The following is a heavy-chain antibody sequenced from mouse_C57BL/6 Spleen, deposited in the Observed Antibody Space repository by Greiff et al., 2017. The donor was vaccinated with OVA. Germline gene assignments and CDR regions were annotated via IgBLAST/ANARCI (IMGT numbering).Heavy chain of an antibody. CDR1: GFTFSSYA. CDR3: TRDVGNYYFDY. Sequence: EVQVVESGEGLVKPGGSLKLSCAASGFTFSSYAMSWVRQTPEKRLEWVAYISSGGDYIYYADTVKGRFTISRDNARNTLYLQMSSLKSEDTAMYYCTRDVGNYYFDYWGQGTTLTVSS. J-gene: IGHJ2*01. D-gene: IGHD2-1*01. V-gene: IGHV5-9-1*02. CDR2: ISSGGDYI.